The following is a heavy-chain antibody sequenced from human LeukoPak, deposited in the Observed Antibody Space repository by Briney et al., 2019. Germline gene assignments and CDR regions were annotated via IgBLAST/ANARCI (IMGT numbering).Heavy chain of an antibody. CDR3: ARKTAVGSYFDY. D-gene: IGHD3-10*01. CDR2: IKQDGSDK. J-gene: IGHJ4*02. V-gene: IGHV3-7*03. Sequence: PSGGSLRLSCAASGFTFSSYSMNWVRQAPGKGQEWVANIKQDGSDKYYVDSVKGRFTISRDNAKNSLYLQMNSLRAEDTAVYYCARKTAVGSYFDYWGQGTPVTVSS. CDR1: GFTFSSYS.